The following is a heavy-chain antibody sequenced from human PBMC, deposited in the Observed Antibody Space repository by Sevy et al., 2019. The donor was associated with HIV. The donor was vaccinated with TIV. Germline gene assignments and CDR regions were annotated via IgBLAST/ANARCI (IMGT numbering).Heavy chain of an antibody. CDR1: GDSVSSNTAA. Sequence: SQTLSLTCAISGDSVSSNTAAWNWIRQSPSRGLEWLRRTYYRSKWFNDYAVSMISRISINPDTSKNLFSLPLHSVTPQDTAIYYCSRDQSSVESNCDFIAPADYGMDVWGQGTTVTVSS. CDR3: SRDQSSVESNCDFIAPADYGMDV. CDR2: TYYRSKWFN. V-gene: IGHV6-1*01. J-gene: IGHJ6*02. D-gene: IGHD6-13*01.